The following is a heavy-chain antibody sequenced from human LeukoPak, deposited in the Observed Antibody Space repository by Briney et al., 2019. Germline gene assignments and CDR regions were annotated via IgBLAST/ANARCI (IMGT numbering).Heavy chain of an antibody. CDR3: ARAPGVRFLEWFRRPYYYYGMDV. Sequence: GRSLRLSCAASGFTFSSYGMHWVRQAPGKGLEWVAVISYDGSNKYYADSVKGRFTISRDNSKNTLYLQMNSLRAEDTAVYYCARAPGVRFLEWFRRPYYYYGMDVWGQGTTVTVS. CDR2: ISYDGSNK. J-gene: IGHJ6*02. D-gene: IGHD3-3*01. V-gene: IGHV3-30*03. CDR1: GFTFSSYG.